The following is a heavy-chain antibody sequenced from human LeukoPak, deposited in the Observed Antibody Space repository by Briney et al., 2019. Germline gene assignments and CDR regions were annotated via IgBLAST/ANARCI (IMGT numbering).Heavy chain of an antibody. CDR3: ARDPPNCSSTSCYGSGAFDI. D-gene: IGHD2-2*01. V-gene: IGHV1-46*01. CDR2: INPSGGGT. J-gene: IGHJ3*02. Sequence: ASVKVSCKASGGTFSSYAISWVRQAPGQGLEWMGIINPSGGGTSYAQKFQGRVTMTRDTSTSTVYMELSSLRSEDTAVYYCARDPPNCSSTSCYGSGAFDIWGQGTMVTVSS. CDR1: GGTFSSYA.